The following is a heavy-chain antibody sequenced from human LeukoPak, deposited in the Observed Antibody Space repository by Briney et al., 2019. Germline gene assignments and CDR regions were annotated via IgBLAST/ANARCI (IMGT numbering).Heavy chain of an antibody. V-gene: IGHV3-13*01. Sequence: GGSLRLSCATSGFTLSSYAMHWVRQATGRGLEWVSAIGTAGDTYYPGSVKGRFTFSRENAKNSLSLQMNSLRAEDTAVYYCVRQQTPHGNFDYWGQGTLVTVSS. CDR1: GFTLSSYA. J-gene: IGHJ4*02. D-gene: IGHD1-26*01. CDR2: IGTAGDT. CDR3: VRQQTPHGNFDY.